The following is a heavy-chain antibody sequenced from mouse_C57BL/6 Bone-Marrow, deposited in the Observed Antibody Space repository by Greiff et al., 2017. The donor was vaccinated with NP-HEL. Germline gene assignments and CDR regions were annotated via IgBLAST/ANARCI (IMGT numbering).Heavy chain of an antibody. Sequence: QVQLQQPGAELVRPGTSVKLSCKASGYTFTSYWMHWVKQRPGQGLEWIGVIDPSDSYTNYNQKFKGKATLTVDTSSSTAYMQLSSLTSEDSAVYYCAREGLRAGWFAYWGQGTLVTVSA. V-gene: IGHV1-59*01. D-gene: IGHD2-2*01. J-gene: IGHJ3*01. CDR1: GYTFTSYW. CDR3: AREGLRAGWFAY. CDR2: IDPSDSYT.